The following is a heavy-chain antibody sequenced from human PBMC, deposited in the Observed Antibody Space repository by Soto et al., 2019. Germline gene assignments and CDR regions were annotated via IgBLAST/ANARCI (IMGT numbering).Heavy chain of an antibody. V-gene: IGHV4-31*03. CDR3: AREGIGFGDNWFDP. CDR2: IYYSGST. Sequence: QVQLQESGPGLVKPSQTLSLTCTVSGGSISSGGYYWSWLRQHPGKGLEWIGYIYYSGSTYYNPSLKSRVTIAVATSKNQFSLKLSSVTAADTAVYYCAREGIGFGDNWFDPWGQGTLVTVSS. CDR1: GGSISSGGYY. D-gene: IGHD3-10*01. J-gene: IGHJ5*02.